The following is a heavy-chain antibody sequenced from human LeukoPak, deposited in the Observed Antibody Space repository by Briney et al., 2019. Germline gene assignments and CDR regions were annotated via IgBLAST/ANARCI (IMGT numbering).Heavy chain of an antibody. J-gene: IGHJ4*02. CDR1: GFTFSSYG. CDR2: ISSSSTYI. Sequence: GGSLRLSCAASGFTFSSYGMNWVRQAPGKGLEWVSSISSSSTYIFYADSVRGRFTISRDNAKNSLYLQMSSLRAEDTAVYYCARDFDYGDYDWGQGTLVTVSS. D-gene: IGHD4-17*01. CDR3: ARDFDYGDYD. V-gene: IGHV3-21*01.